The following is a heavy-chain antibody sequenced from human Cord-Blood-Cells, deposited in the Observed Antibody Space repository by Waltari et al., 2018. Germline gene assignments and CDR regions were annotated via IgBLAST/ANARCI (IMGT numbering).Heavy chain of an antibody. D-gene: IGHD2-2*01. CDR3: ARQGYCSSTSCYDAFDI. J-gene: IGHJ3*02. Sequence: QLQLQESGPGLVKPSETLSLTCTVSGGSISSSSYYWGWLRQPPGKGLEWIGSIYYSGSTYYNPSLKSRVTISVDTSKNQFSLKLSSVTAADTAVYYCARQGYCSSTSCYDAFDIWGQGTMVTVSS. V-gene: IGHV4-39*01. CDR1: GGSISSSSYY. CDR2: IYYSGST.